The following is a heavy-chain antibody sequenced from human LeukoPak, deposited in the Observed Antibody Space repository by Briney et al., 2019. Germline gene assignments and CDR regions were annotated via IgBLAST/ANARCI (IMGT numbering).Heavy chain of an antibody. CDR2: IKQDGSEK. Sequence: GGSLRLSCAASGFTFSSYWMSWVRQAPGKGLEWVANIKQDGSEKYYVDSVKGRFTISRDNAKNSLYLQMNSLRAEDTAVYYCARDRYYYGSGPWDVWGQGTTVTISS. V-gene: IGHV3-7*01. CDR1: GFTFSSYW. J-gene: IGHJ6*02. D-gene: IGHD3-10*01. CDR3: ARDRYYYGSGPWDV.